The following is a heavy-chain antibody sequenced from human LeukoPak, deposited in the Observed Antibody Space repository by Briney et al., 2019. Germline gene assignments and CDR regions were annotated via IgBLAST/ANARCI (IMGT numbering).Heavy chain of an antibody. CDR1: GFTFNSNW. CDR2: IKQDGSEK. V-gene: IGHV3-7*01. CDR3: ARDKYYDSDFDS. Sequence: GGSLRLSCAASGFTFNSNWMSWVRQAPGKGLEWVANIKQDGSEKYYVDSVKGRFTISRDNAKNSLSLQMNSLRAEDTAMYYCARDKYYDSDFDSWGQGTLVTVSS. J-gene: IGHJ4*02. D-gene: IGHD3-22*01.